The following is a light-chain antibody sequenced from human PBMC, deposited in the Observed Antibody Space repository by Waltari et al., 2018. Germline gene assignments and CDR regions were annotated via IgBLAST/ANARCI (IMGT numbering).Light chain of an antibody. CDR2: AAS. J-gene: IGKJ3*01. Sequence: EIVMTQSPATLSVSPGERAALSCRASQSVGSNLAWYQQKPGKAPRLLIYAASTRATGIPARFIGSGSGTQFTLTITSLESEDFAVYYCQQYNDLPPFTFVPGTKVDIK. V-gene: IGKV3-15*01. CDR1: QSVGSN. CDR3: QQYNDLPPFT.